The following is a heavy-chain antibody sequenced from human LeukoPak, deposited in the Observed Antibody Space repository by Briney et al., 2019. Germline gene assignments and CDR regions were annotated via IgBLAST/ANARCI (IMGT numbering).Heavy chain of an antibody. CDR3: ARRGDGDRSFHY. D-gene: IGHD4-17*01. V-gene: IGHV3-53*01. CDR1: GFTVSSNY. Sequence: AGGSLRLSCAASGFTVSSNYMSWVRQAPGKGLEWVSIIYGSDTTYYAASVKGRFTISRDNSKNTLYLQMNSLRAEDTAVYYCARRGDGDRSFHYWGQGTLVTVSS. J-gene: IGHJ4*02. CDR2: IYGSDTT.